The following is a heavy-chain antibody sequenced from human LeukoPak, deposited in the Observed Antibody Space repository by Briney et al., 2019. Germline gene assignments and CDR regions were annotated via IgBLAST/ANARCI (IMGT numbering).Heavy chain of an antibody. V-gene: IGHV1-24*01. D-gene: IGHD5-24*01. Sequence: ASVKVSCKVSGYTLTELSMHWVRQAPGKGLEWMGGFDPEDGETIYAQKFQGRVTMTEDTSTDTAYMELSSLRSEDTAVYYCATSVEMATICVYWGQGTLVTVSS. CDR3: ATSVEMATICVY. CDR2: FDPEDGET. J-gene: IGHJ4*02. CDR1: GYTLTELS.